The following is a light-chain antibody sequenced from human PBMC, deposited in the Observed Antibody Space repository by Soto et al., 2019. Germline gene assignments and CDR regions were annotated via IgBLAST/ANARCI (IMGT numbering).Light chain of an antibody. Sequence: DIQMTQSPSSLSASVGDRFTITCRASQSISSYLNWYQQKPGKAPKLLIYAASSLQSGVPSRFSGSGSGTDFTLTISSLQPEDFATYYCQQSYSTPITFGQGTRLE. CDR1: QSISSY. J-gene: IGKJ5*01. V-gene: IGKV1-39*01. CDR3: QQSYSTPIT. CDR2: AAS.